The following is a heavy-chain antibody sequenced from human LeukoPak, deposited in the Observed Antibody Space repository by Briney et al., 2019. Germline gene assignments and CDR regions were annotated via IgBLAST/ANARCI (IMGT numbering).Heavy chain of an antibody. Sequence: PGGSLRLSCAASGFTFSSYAMSWVRQAPGKGLEWVSAISGSGGSTYYADSVKGRFTISRDNSKNTLYLQMNSLRAEDTAVYYCAKNDSYYDYVWGSYRSSPFYWGQGTLVTVSS. CDR1: GFTFSSYA. CDR2: ISGSGGST. J-gene: IGHJ4*02. V-gene: IGHV3-23*01. D-gene: IGHD3-16*02. CDR3: AKNDSYYDYVWGSYRSSPFY.